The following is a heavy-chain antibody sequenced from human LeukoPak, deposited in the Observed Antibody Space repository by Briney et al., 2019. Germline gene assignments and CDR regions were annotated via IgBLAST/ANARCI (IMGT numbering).Heavy chain of an antibody. Sequence: SETLSLTCSVSGGSITGYYRSWIRQPPGKGLEWIGYILYSGFTKHNPSLNSRVTISEDPSKNQFSLRLTSVTAADTAVYYCARLGTGSDSRSYHPDYWGHRTTVTFSS. CDR1: GGSITGYY. CDR3: ARLGTGSDSRSYHPDY. V-gene: IGHV4-59*01. J-gene: IGHJ4*01. D-gene: IGHD3-22*01. CDR2: ILYSGFT.